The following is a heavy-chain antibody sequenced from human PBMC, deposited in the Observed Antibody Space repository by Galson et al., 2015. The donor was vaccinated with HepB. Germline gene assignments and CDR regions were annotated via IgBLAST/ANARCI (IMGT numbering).Heavy chain of an antibody. J-gene: IGHJ4*02. Sequence: LRLSCAASGFTFSSCAMSWVRQAPGKGLEWVSAISGSGGSTYYADSVKGRFTISRDNSKNTLYLQMNSLRAEDTAVYYCAKESMVRGIIGPYFFDYWGQGTLVTVSS. CDR1: GFTFSSCA. V-gene: IGHV3-23*01. D-gene: IGHD3-10*01. CDR3: AKESMVRGIIGPYFFDY. CDR2: ISGSGGST.